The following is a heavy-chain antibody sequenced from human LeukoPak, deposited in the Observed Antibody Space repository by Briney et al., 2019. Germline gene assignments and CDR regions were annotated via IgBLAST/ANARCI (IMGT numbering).Heavy chain of an antibody. CDR3: TRLNSGSYRFDY. J-gene: IGHJ4*02. Sequence: PGGSLRLSCAASGFTFSGSAMHWVRQASGKGLEWVGRIKNKANNYATAYAASVKGRFTISRDDSKNTAYLQMDSLKTEDTAVYYCTRLNSGSYRFDYWGQGTLVTVSS. D-gene: IGHD1-26*01. CDR2: IKNKANNYAT. V-gene: IGHV3-73*01. CDR1: GFTFSGSA.